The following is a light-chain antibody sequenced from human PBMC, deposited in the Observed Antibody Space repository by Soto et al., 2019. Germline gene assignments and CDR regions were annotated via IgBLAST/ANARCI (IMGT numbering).Light chain of an antibody. CDR1: SSDVGGYHY. Sequence: QSALTQPASVSGSPGQSITISCTGTSSDVGGYHYVSWYQLHPGKAPKLILFEVSNRPSGVSYRFSGSKSGNTASLTISGLPADDEADYFCSSYSISTAYLFGTGTKLTVL. V-gene: IGLV2-14*01. CDR3: SSYSISTAYL. J-gene: IGLJ1*01. CDR2: EVS.